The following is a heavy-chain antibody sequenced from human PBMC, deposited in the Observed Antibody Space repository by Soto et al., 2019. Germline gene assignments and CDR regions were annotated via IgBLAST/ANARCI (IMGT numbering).Heavy chain of an antibody. CDR3: ARHRIEVVWRGFDY. CDR2: SSYNGGT. CDR1: TDSNNFSNSY. J-gene: IGHJ4*02. V-gene: IGHV4-39*01. D-gene: IGHD1-1*01. Sequence: SETLSLTCTVFTDSNNFSNSYWGWIRQPPGEGLQWIGSSSYNGGTFFNPSLKGRVDISIDASKRQSSLQVTSVTAADSAVYYCARHRIEVVWRGFDYWGQGTLVTVSS.